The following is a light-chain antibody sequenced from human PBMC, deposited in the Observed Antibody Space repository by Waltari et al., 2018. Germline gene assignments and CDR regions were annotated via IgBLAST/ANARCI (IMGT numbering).Light chain of an antibody. CDR1: QRLVHSDGNTY. CDR2: QVS. V-gene: IGKV2-30*02. J-gene: IGKJ1*01. CDR3: MQGTHWPRT. Sequence: DVVMTQSPHSLPVTLGQPASISCWSSQRLVHSDGNTYLNWFQQRPGQSPRHLIYQVSNRDSGVPDRFSGSGSGTDFTLKISRVEAEDVGVYYCMQGTHWPRTFGQGTKVEIK.